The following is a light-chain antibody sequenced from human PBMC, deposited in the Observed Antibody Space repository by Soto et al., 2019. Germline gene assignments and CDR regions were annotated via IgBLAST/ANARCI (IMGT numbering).Light chain of an antibody. Sequence: QSVLTQPPSAPGTPGQRVTISCSGSSSNIGSNTVNWYQQLPGTAPKLLIYSNNQRPSGVPDRFSGSKSGTSASLAISGLQSEDEADYYCAALDDSLNGVVFGGGTKLTVL. CDR1: SSNIGSNT. J-gene: IGLJ2*01. CDR2: SNN. CDR3: AALDDSLNGVV. V-gene: IGLV1-44*01.